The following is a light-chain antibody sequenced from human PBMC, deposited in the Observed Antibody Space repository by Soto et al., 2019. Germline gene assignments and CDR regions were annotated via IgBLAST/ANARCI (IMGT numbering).Light chain of an antibody. CDR1: RRVLYSSSNKNS. CDR2: WAS. CDR3: QQYSDTHIT. Sequence: DFVLTQSPDSLAVSLGERATINCKSRRRVLYSSSNKNSLAWYQHKPGQPPKLLFYWASSRESGVPDRFTGGGSGTNFTLTISSLQPEDVAVYYCQQYSDTHITFGQGTRLEIK. V-gene: IGKV4-1*01. J-gene: IGKJ5*01.